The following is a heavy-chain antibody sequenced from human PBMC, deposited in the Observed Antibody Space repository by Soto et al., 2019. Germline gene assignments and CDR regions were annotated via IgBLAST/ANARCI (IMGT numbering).Heavy chain of an antibody. CDR3: TTAGPSIVVVTPDAFDI. Sequence: GGSLRLSCAVSGFTFNSYSMNWVRQAPGKGLEWVSSISSFSNYMYYTDSVKGRFTISRDNARNSLYLQMNSLRAEDTAVYYCTTAGPSIVVVTPDAFDIWGQGTMVTVSS. D-gene: IGHD2-21*02. CDR2: ISSFSNYM. CDR1: GFTFNSYS. V-gene: IGHV3-21*01. J-gene: IGHJ3*02.